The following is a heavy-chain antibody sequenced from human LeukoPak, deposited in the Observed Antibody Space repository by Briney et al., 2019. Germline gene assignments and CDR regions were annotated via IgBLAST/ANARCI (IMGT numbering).Heavy chain of an antibody. J-gene: IGHJ4*02. CDR2: INAGNGNT. D-gene: IGHD6-13*01. V-gene: IGHV1-3*01. CDR1: GYTFTSYA. CDR3: ARAHAWYGSRDY. Sequence: ASVKVSCKASGYTFTSYATHWVRQAPGQRLEWMGWINAGNGNTKYSQKFQGRVTITRDTSASTAYMELSSLRSEDTAVYYCARAHAWYGSRDYWGQGTLVTVSS.